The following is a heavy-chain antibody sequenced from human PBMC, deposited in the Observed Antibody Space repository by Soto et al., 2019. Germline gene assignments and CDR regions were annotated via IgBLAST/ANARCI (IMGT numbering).Heavy chain of an antibody. CDR1: GFTVSNNY. CDR3: GTHPGGGGY. D-gene: IGHD3-10*01. CDR2: IYSGGYT. V-gene: IGHV3-53*01. J-gene: IGHJ4*02. Sequence: EVQLVESGGGLIQPGGSLRLSCAVSGFTVSNNYMSWVRQAPGKGLEGVSVIYSGGYTAYGDSVKGRFTISRDNSKNPLSLQNKSLGAADAAVDFCGTHPGGGGYWGQGTLVTVSS.